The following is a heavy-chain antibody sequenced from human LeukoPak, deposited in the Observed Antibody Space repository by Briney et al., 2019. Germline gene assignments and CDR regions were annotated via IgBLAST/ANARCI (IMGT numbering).Heavy chain of an antibody. Sequence: PGGSLRLSCAASGFTFSSYSMNWVRQAPGKGLEWVSSISSSSSYIYYADSVKGRFTISRDNSKNTLYLQMNSLRAEDTAVYYCANDYGDYDGLDDWVWGQGTLVTVSS. CDR2: ISSSSSYI. CDR3: ANDYGDYDGLDDWV. J-gene: IGHJ4*02. V-gene: IGHV3-21*01. D-gene: IGHD4-17*01. CDR1: GFTFSSYS.